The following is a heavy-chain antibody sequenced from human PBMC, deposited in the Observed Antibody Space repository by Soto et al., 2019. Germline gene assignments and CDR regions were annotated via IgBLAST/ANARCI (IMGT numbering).Heavy chain of an antibody. CDR1: GGSINSYF. J-gene: IGHJ4*02. CDR2: IYYSGST. CDR3: ARAGTNMVQFDY. Sequence: QVQLQESGPGLVRPSETLSLTCTVSGGSINSYFWSWIRQSPGKGLEWIGHIYYSGSTSYSPSLRRRVSISVDTSKNQFSLEVHSVTAADTAVYYCARAGTNMVQFDYWGQGTLVTVSS. V-gene: IGHV4-59*01. D-gene: IGHD3-10*01.